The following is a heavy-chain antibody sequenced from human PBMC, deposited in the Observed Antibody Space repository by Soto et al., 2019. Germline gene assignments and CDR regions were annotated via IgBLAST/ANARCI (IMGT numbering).Heavy chain of an antibody. D-gene: IGHD1-1*01. CDR3: ATGANCYHATRCY. V-gene: IGHV3-30*04. CDR2: MSPNGTNQ. Sequence: FLSLSCADPGFTFSSFSMNCFCQDPGKGLEWVAVMSPNGTNQYYADPVKGRVTISRDTSKSTLYLQMTSLRTDDTAVYYCATGANCYHATRCYWGQGTLPTVS. CDR1: GFTFSSFS. J-gene: IGHJ4*02.